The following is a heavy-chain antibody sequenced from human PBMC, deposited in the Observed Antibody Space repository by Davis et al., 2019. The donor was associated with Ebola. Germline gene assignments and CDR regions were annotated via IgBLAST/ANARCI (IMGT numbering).Heavy chain of an antibody. V-gene: IGHV2-5*02. CDR3: ARLGLDY. D-gene: IGHD6-19*01. Sequence: SGPPLVNPTHTLMLTCTFSGFSLRPSGVGVGWIRQPPGKALEWLALIYWDDDKRYSPSLKTRLTISKDTSKNQVVLTMTNMDPVDTATYYCARLGLDYWGQGTLVTVSS. CDR2: IYWDDDK. CDR1: GFSLRPSGVG. J-gene: IGHJ4*02.